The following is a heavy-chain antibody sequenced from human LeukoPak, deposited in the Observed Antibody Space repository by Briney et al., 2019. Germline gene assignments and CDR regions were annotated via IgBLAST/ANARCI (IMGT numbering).Heavy chain of an antibody. V-gene: IGHV3-11*01. J-gene: IGHJ4*02. CDR2: ISSSGSTI. D-gene: IGHD2-2*01. Sequence: PGGSLRLSCAASGFTFSDYYMSWIRQAPGKGLEWVSYISSSGSTIYYADSVKGRFTISRDNAKNSPYLQMNSLRAEDTAVYYCARIDCSSTSCYGLLIDYWGQGTLVTVSS. CDR3: ARIDCSSTSCYGLLIDY. CDR1: GFTFSDYY.